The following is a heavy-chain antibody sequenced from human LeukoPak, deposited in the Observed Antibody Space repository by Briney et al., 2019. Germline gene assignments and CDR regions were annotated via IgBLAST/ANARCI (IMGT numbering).Heavy chain of an antibody. J-gene: IGHJ5*02. CDR2: INWNGGST. Sequence: GGSLRLSCAASGFTFDDYVMSWVRQAPGKGLEWVSGINWNGGSTDYADSVKGRFTISRDNSKNTLYLQMNSLRAEDTAVYYCAKAGDYYGSGSYYHPLLPFDPWGQGTLVTVSS. CDR3: AKAGDYYGSGSYYHPLLPFDP. V-gene: IGHV3-20*04. D-gene: IGHD3-10*01. CDR1: GFTFDDYV.